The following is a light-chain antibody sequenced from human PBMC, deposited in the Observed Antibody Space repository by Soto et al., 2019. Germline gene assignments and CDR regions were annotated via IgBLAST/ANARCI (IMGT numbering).Light chain of an antibody. J-gene: IGLJ1*01. V-gene: IGLV2-14*03. CDR3: SSYTSSRTRV. CDR1: SSDVGAYDF. Sequence: QSVLTQPASVSGSPGQSITISCTGTSSDVGAYDFVSWYQQYPDKAPKLMIYEVSNRPSGVSNRFSGSKSVNTATLTISGLQAEDEADYYCSSYTSSRTRVFGTGTKVTVL. CDR2: EVS.